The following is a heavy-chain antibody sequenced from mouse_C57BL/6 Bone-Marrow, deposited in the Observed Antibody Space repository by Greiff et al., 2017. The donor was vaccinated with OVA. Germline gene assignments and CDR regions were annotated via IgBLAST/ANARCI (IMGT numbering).Heavy chain of an antibody. J-gene: IGHJ2*01. Sequence: QVQLQQSGAELARPGTSVKVSCKASGYAFTNYLIEWVKQRPGQGLEWIGVINPGSGGTNYNEKFKGKATLTADKSSSTAYMQLSSLTSEDSAVYFCARGVITTVVPYYFDYWGQGTTLTVSS. D-gene: IGHD1-1*01. CDR1: GYAFTNYL. CDR3: ARGVITTVVPYYFDY. V-gene: IGHV1-54*01. CDR2: INPGSGGT.